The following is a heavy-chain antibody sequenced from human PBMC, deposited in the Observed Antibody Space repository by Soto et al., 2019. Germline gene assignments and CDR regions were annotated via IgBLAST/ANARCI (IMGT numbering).Heavy chain of an antibody. V-gene: IGHV4-59*01. D-gene: IGHD3-10*01. CDR2: IYYTGST. Sequence: SETLSLTCTVSGGSINSDYWPCIRQPPGRGLEWIGYIYYTGSTSYNPSLRSRVTISVDTSKNQFSLKMSSVTAADTAVYYCARESESGSYYFDYWGRGTLVTVSS. J-gene: IGHJ4*02. CDR1: GGSINSDY. CDR3: ARESESGSYYFDY.